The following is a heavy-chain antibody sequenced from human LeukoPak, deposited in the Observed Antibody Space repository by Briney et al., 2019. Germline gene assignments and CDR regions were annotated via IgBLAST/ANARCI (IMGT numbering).Heavy chain of an antibody. D-gene: IGHD5-12*01. J-gene: IGHJ4*02. CDR1: GYGFSTHW. CDR2: IYPGDSDT. V-gene: IGHV5-51*01. CDR3: ALSPTSNTWADY. Sequence: GESLKISCKGSGYGFSTHWIGWVRQMPGKGLEWMGIIYPGDSDTRYSPSFQGQVTISADKSISTAYLQWNSLKASDTAMYYCALSPTSNTWADYWGQGTLVTVSS.